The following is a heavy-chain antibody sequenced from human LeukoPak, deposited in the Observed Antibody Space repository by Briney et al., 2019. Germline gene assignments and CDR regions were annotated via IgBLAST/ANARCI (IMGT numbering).Heavy chain of an antibody. CDR3: TTETGTSIYFDY. CDR1: GFTFTNFG. D-gene: IGHD1-1*01. Sequence: GSLRLSCAASGFTFTNFGMHWVRQAPGKGLEWVGRIKSKTDGGTTDYAAPVKGRFTISRDDSKNTLYLQMNSLKTEDTAVYYCTTETGTSIYFDYWGQGTLVTVSS. V-gene: IGHV3-15*01. CDR2: IKSKTDGGTT. J-gene: IGHJ4*02.